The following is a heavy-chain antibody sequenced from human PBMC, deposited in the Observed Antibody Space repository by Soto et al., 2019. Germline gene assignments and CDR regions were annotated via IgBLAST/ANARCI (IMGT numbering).Heavy chain of an antibody. D-gene: IGHD2-15*01. J-gene: IGHJ5*01. CDR1: GGSISSSSYY. CDR3: SRGRYCVTGRCFPNWFDS. V-gene: IGHV4-39*01. CDR2: IYYSGST. Sequence: SETLSLTCTVSGGSISSSSYYWGWICQPPGKGLEGIGRIYYSGSTYYNPSLNSRVTISVNTSNNPFSLTVTSVPAAATAVYFCSRGRYCVTGRCFPNWFDSWGQGTLVTVSS.